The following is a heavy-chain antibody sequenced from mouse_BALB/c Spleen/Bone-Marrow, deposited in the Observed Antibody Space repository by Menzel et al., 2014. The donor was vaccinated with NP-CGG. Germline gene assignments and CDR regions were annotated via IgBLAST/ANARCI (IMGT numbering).Heavy chain of an antibody. V-gene: IGHV14-3*02. J-gene: IGHJ3*01. CDR2: IDPANGNT. Sequence: EVKVVESGAELVKPGASVKLSCTASGFNIXDTYMHWVKQRPEQGLEWIGRIDPANGNTKYDPKFQGKATITADTSSNTAYLQLSSLTSEDTAVYYCARIGYLYWGQGTLVTVSA. CDR1: GFNIXDTY. D-gene: IGHD2-2*01. CDR3: ARIGYLY.